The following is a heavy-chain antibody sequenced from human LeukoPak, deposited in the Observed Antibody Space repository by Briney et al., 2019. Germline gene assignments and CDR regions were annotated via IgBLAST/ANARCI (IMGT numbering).Heavy chain of an antibody. Sequence: SQTLSLTCAISGDSVSSNSASWNWIRQSPSRGLEWLGRTYYRSKWRNDYAVSVKSRITVNPDTSKNQFSLHLNSVTPEDTAVYYCARRLTQYDCFDPWGQGILVTVSS. CDR2: TYYRSKWRN. D-gene: IGHD2-2*01. J-gene: IGHJ5*02. CDR1: GDSVSSNSAS. V-gene: IGHV6-1*01. CDR3: ARRLTQYDCFDP.